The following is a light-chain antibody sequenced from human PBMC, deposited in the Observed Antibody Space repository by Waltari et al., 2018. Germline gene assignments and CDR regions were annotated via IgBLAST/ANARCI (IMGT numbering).Light chain of an antibody. CDR3: SSYVNSSTV. V-gene: IGLV2-14*01. Sequence: QSDLTQPAFVYGSPDQSITISCTATSSDVGDYNYVPWYQQHPGKAPKLMLYDVNKRPSGVANRFSGSKSANAASLTISGLQAGDEADYYCSSYVNSSTVFGGGSHLTVL. CDR2: DVN. J-gene: IGLJ7*01. CDR1: SSDVGDYNY.